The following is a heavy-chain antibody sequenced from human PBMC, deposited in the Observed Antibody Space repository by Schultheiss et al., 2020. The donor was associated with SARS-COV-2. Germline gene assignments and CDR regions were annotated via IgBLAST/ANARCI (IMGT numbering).Heavy chain of an antibody. D-gene: IGHD2-8*01. J-gene: IGHJ4*02. Sequence: SETLSLTCTVSGDSISSYYWSWIRQPPGKGLEWIGYIHYSGTTNYNPSLKSRVTLSVDTSTNQFSLKLSSVTAADTAVYYCATLMVYASEFDYWGQGTLVTVSS. V-gene: IGHV4-59*12. CDR2: IHYSGTT. CDR1: GDSISSYY. CDR3: ATLMVYASEFDY.